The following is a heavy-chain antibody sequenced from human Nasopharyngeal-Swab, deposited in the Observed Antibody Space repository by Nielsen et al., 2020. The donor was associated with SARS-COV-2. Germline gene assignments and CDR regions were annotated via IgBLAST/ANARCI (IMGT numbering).Heavy chain of an antibody. CDR1: GGSLSSSSYY. D-gene: IGHD6-19*01. CDR3: ARDRKQWLVYYYYGMDV. CDR2: IYYSGST. Sequence: GSLRLSCTVSGGSLSSSSYYWGWIRHPPGKGLEWIGGIYYSGSTYYNPSLKSRVTISVDTSKNQFSLKLSSVTAADTAVYYCARDRKQWLVYYYYGMDVWGQGTTVTVSS. J-gene: IGHJ6*02. V-gene: IGHV4-39*07.